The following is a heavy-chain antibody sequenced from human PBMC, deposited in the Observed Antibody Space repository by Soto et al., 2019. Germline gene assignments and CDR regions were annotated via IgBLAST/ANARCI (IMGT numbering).Heavy chain of an antibody. CDR2: IYYSGST. Sequence: SETLSLTCTVSGGSISSYYWSWIWQPPGKGLEWIGYIYYSGSTNYNPSLKSRVTISVDTSKNQFSLKLSSVTAADTAVYYCARVGTGWTSAFDIWGQGTMVTVS. CDR1: GGSISSYY. D-gene: IGHD2-8*02. CDR3: ARVGTGWTSAFDI. J-gene: IGHJ3*02. V-gene: IGHV4-59*01.